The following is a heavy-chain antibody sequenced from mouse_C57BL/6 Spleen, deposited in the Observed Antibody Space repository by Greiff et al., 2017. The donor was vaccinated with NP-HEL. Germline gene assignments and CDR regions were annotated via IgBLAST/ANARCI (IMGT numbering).Heavy chain of an antibody. J-gene: IGHJ3*01. V-gene: IGHV5-6*01. D-gene: IGHD2-4*01. Sequence: EVKVVESGGDLVKPGGSLKLSCAASGFTFSSYGMSWVRQTPDKRLEWVATISSGGSYTYYPDSVKGRFTISRDNAKNTLYLQMSSLKSEDTAMYYCARHSPLDCFAYWGQGTLVTVSA. CDR1: GFTFSSYG. CDR3: ARHSPLDCFAY. CDR2: ISSGGSYT.